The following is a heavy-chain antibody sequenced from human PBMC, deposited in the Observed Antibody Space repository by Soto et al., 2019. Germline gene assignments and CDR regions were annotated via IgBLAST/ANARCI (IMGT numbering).Heavy chain of an antibody. V-gene: IGHV3-53*01. Sequence: PGGSLRLSCVPSGFTFTGDQMNWVRQAPGKGLEWVSTMYTGGRTSYADSVRGRFTISRDEAKNILYLQMDSLRVEDTAVYYCPRGGGGWDSWGQGALVTVSS. CDR2: MYTGGRT. J-gene: IGHJ4*02. D-gene: IGHD6-19*01. CDR1: GFTFTGDQ. CDR3: PRGGGGWDS.